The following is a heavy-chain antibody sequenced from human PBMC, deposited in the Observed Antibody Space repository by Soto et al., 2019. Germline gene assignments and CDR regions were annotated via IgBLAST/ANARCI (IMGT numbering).Heavy chain of an antibody. CDR1: GFTFSDYY. CDR3: ATENRKLGYCCGTSCPFDY. Sequence: QVQLVESGGGLVKPGGSQRLSCAASGFTFSDYYMSWIRQAPGKGLEWVSYISSSGATIYYADSVKGRFTISRDNAKNSLYLQMNSLRAEDTAVYYCATENRKLGYCCGTSCPFDYWGQGTLVTVSS. V-gene: IGHV3-11*01. CDR2: ISSSGATI. D-gene: IGHD2-2*01. J-gene: IGHJ4*02.